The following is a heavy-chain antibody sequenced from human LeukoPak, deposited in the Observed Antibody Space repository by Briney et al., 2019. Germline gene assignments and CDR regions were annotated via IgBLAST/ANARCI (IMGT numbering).Heavy chain of an antibody. CDR1: GFTFGSYW. D-gene: IGHD3-10*01. CDR2: INSDSSST. V-gene: IGHV3-74*01. CDR3: VRVLLWFGESDFDY. J-gene: IGHJ4*02. Sequence: GGSLRLSCAASGFTFGSYWMHWVRQAPGKGLVWVSRINSDSSSTSYADSVKGRFTISRDNAKNTLYLQMNSLRAEDTAVYYCVRVLLWFGESDFDYWGEGTVVTVST.